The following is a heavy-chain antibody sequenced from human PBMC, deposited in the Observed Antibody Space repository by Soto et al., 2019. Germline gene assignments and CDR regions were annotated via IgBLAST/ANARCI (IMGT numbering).Heavy chain of an antibody. V-gene: IGHV3-30-3*01. D-gene: IGHD3-22*01. CDR3: ARDQYYYDSSGYYYALCYYGMDV. CDR2: ISYDGSNK. Sequence: GGSRRLSCAASGCTFSSYAMHWVRQDPGKGLEWVAVISYDGSNKYYADSVKGRFTISRDNSKNTLYLQMNSLRAEDTAVYYCARDQYYYDSSGYYYALCYYGMDVSGQGTTVTVSS. J-gene: IGHJ6*02. CDR1: GCTFSSYA.